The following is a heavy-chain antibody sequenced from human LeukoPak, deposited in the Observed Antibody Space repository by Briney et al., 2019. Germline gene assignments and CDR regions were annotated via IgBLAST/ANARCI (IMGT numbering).Heavy chain of an antibody. CDR1: GFTFSSYA. J-gene: IGHJ4*02. Sequence: GGSLRLSCAASGFTFSSYAVHWVRQAPGKGLEWVAVISYDGSNKYYADSVKGRFTISRDNSKNTLYLQMNSLRAEDTAVYYCARALLYWGQGTLVTVSS. CDR3: ARALLY. D-gene: IGHD2-21*01. CDR2: ISYDGSNK. V-gene: IGHV3-30-3*01.